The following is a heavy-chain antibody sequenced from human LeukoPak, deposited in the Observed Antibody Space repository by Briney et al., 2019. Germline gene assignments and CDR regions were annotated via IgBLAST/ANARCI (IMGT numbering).Heavy chain of an antibody. CDR1: GSTFSSYA. V-gene: IGHV3-23*01. Sequence: GGSLRLSCAAFGSTFSSYAMSWVRQAPGKGLEWVSAISASGDSTYYADSVKGRFTISRANSENTLYLQMNSLRAEDTAVYYCAKPLKYYYDSSGCLDIWGQGTMVTVSS. J-gene: IGHJ3*02. D-gene: IGHD3-22*01. CDR3: AKPLKYYYDSSGCLDI. CDR2: ISASGDST.